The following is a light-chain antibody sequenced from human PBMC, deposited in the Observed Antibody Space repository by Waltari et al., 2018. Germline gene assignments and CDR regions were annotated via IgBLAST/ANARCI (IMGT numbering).Light chain of an antibody. V-gene: IGLV3-25*03. J-gene: IGLJ3*02. Sequence: SYELTQPPSVPGSPGQTARITCSGDAFPKHDAQWYQQKPGQVPVLVMYKDTERPSGIPERFSGSTSGTTVTLTIGGVQAEDEADYYCQSADTSGSWVFGGGTKLAVL. CDR2: KDT. CDR1: AFPKHD. CDR3: QSADTSGSWV.